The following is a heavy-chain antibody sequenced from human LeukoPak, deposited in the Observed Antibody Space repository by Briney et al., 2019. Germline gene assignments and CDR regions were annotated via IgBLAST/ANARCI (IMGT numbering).Heavy chain of an antibody. Sequence: GGSLRLSCAASGFTFDDYAMHWVRQAPGKGLEWVTLISGNGGNTYYADSVKGRFTISRDNSKNSLYLHMNSLRTEDTALYYCAKDISNWNSRHFDYWGQGTLVTVSS. D-gene: IGHD1-7*01. V-gene: IGHV3-43*02. CDR1: GFTFDDYA. CDR2: ISGNGGNT. CDR3: AKDISNWNSRHFDY. J-gene: IGHJ4*02.